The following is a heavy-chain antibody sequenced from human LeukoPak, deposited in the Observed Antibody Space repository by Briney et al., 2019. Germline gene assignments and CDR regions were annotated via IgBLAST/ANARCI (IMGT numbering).Heavy chain of an antibody. CDR1: GYTFTGYY. V-gene: IGHV1-2*02. CDR3: ARDPYYYDSSGYYSDWFDP. J-gene: IGHJ5*02. D-gene: IGHD3-22*01. Sequence: ASVKVSCKASGYTFTGYYMHWVRQAPGQGLEWMGWINPNSGGTNYAQKFQGRVTMTRDTSISKAYMELSRLRSDDTAVYYCARDPYYYDSSGYYSDWFDPWGQGTLVTVSS. CDR2: INPNSGGT.